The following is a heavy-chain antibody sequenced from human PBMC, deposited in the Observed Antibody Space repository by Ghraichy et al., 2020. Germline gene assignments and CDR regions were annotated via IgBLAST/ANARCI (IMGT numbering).Heavy chain of an antibody. CDR3: ARGERDYDFWSGYYLWWGNYYYYGMDV. D-gene: IGHD3-3*01. CDR1: GGSFSGYY. J-gene: IGHJ6*02. Sequence: SETLSLTCAVYGGSFSGYYWSWIRQPPGKGLEWIGEINHSGSTNYNPSLKSRVTISVDTSKNQFSLKLSSVTAADTAVYYCARGERDYDFWSGYYLWWGNYYYYGMDVWGQGTTVTVSS. V-gene: IGHV4-34*01. CDR2: INHSGST.